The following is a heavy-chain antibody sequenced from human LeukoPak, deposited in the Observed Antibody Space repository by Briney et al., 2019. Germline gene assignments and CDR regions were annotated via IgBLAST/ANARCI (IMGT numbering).Heavy chain of an antibody. CDR1: GFTFSSYS. Sequence: KPGGSLRLSCAASGFTFSSYSMNWVRQAPGKGLEWVSSISSSSSYIYYADSVKGRFTISRDNAKNSLYLQMNSLRAEDTAVYYYVVAIAAARGGMDVWGQGTTVTVSS. D-gene: IGHD6-13*01. J-gene: IGHJ6*02. CDR2: ISSSSSYI. V-gene: IGHV3-21*01. CDR3: VVAIAAARGGMDV.